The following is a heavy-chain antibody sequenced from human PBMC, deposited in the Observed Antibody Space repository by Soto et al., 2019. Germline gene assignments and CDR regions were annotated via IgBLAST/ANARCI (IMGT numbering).Heavy chain of an antibody. CDR2: VTNSGGTT. J-gene: IGHJ6*02. D-gene: IGHD3-3*01. Sequence: PGGSLRLSCEAYGFAFSVYSMNWVRQAPGKGLEWISCVTNSGGTTYYSDSVKGRFTISRDNAMNSLYLQMNNLRDEDTAVYYCARGGWNYDCLDAWGQGTTVTVSS. CDR3: ARGGWNYDCLDA. CDR1: GFAFSVYS. V-gene: IGHV3-48*02.